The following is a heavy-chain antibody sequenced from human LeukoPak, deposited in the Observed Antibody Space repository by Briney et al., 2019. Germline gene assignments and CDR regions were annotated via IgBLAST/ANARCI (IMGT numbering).Heavy chain of an antibody. CDR3: AGDYDFWSGYY. CDR2: IYYSGST. V-gene: IGHV4-39*01. D-gene: IGHD3-3*01. Sequence: PSETLSLTCTVSGGSISSSSYYWGWIRQPPGKGLEWIGSIYYSGSTYYNPSLKSRVTISVDTSKNQFSLKLSSVTAADTAVYYCAGDYDFWSGYYWGQGTLVTVSS. CDR1: GGSISSSSYY. J-gene: IGHJ4*02.